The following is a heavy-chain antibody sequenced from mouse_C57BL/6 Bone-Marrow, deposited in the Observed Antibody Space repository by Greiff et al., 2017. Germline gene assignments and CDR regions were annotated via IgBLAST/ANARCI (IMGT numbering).Heavy chain of an antibody. CDR2: IRLKSDNYAT. Sequence: EVKVEESGGGLVQPGGSMKLSCVASGFTFSNYWMNWVRQSPEKGLEWVAQIRLKSDNYATHYAESVKGRFTISRDDSKSSVYLQMNNLRAEDTGIYYCTGHYGSSYGTDYWGQGTTLTVSS. V-gene: IGHV6-3*01. J-gene: IGHJ2*01. CDR1: GFTFSNYW. D-gene: IGHD1-1*01. CDR3: TGHYGSSYGTDY.